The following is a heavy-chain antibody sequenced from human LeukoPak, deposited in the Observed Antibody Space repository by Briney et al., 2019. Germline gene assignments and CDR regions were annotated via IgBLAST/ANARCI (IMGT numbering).Heavy chain of an antibody. CDR3: ATDNIGYCSGGSCPTDAFDI. CDR1: GFTFSSYG. Sequence: GGSLRLSCAASGFTFSSYGMHWVRQAPGKGLEWVAFIRYDGSNKYYADSVKGRFTISRDNSKNTLSLHMNSLRAEDTAVYYCATDNIGYCSGGSCPTDAFDIWGQGTMVTVSS. V-gene: IGHV3-30*02. D-gene: IGHD2-15*01. J-gene: IGHJ3*02. CDR2: IRYDGSNK.